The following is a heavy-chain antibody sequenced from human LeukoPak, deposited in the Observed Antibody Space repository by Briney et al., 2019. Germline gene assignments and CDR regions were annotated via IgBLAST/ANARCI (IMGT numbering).Heavy chain of an antibody. CDR2: IYSGGST. CDR1: GFTVSSNY. J-gene: IGHJ4*02. V-gene: IGHV3-53*01. Sequence: GSLRLSCAASGFTVSSNYMSWVRQAPGKGLEWVSVIYSGGSTYYADSVKGRFTISRDNSKNTLYLQMNSLRAEDTAVYYCARSLGGYYYDSSGYPGDYWGQGTLVTVSS. CDR3: ARSLGGYYYDSSGYPGDY. D-gene: IGHD3-22*01.